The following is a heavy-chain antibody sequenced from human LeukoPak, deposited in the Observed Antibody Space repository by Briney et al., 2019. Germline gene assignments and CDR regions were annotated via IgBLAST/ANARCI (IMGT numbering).Heavy chain of an antibody. CDR3: ASLSGSQTLDC. CDR1: SGSINSSNW. V-gene: IGHV4-4*02. Sequence: PSETLSPTCAVSSGSINSSNWWSWVRQPPGKGLEWIGEIYHSGSTNYNPSLKSRVIISVDKSKNQFYLKLSSVTAADTAVYYCASLSGSQTLDCWGQGTLVTVSS. J-gene: IGHJ4*02. CDR2: IYHSGST. D-gene: IGHD1-26*01.